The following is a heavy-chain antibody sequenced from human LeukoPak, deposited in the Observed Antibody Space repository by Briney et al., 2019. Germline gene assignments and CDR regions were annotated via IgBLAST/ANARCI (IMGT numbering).Heavy chain of an antibody. CDR1: GGSISSYY. CDR3: ASSENSSSNYYHYYGMDV. Sequence: SQTLSLTCTVSGGSISSYYWSWIRQPPGKGLEWIGYIYYSGSTNYNPSLKSRVTISVDTSKNQFSLKLSSVTAADTAVYYCASSENSSSNYYHYYGMDVWGQGTTVTVSS. D-gene: IGHD6-6*01. CDR2: IYYSGST. J-gene: IGHJ6*02. V-gene: IGHV4-59*08.